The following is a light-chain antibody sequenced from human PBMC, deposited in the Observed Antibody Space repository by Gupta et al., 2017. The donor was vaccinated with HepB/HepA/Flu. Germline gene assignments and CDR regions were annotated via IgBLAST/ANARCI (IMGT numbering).Light chain of an antibody. V-gene: IGLV3-21*04. J-gene: IGLJ2*01. CDR1: NIGTER. CDR3: TVWDDISGHVV. Sequence: SFVLTQPPSVSVAPGKTASITCVGNNIGTERVHWYQQKAGPAPVLVIYYHTDRPSGIPERFACSNAGKTAKPTTSMVEAGDEAYYCGTVWDDISGHVVFGGGTKLAVL. CDR2: YHT.